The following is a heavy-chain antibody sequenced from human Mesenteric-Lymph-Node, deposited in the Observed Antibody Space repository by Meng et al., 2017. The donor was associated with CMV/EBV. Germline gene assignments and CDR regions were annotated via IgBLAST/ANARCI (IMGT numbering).Heavy chain of an antibody. J-gene: IGHJ6*02. V-gene: IGHV3-74*03. CDR1: GFTFSTYW. CDR2: VNSDGSST. CDR3: AREGALYGMDV. Sequence: GGSLRLSCAASGFTFSTYWMHWVRQGPGKGLVWVSRVNSDGSSTTYADSVKGRFTISRDDSNNRLHLQMNSLRGDDTADYFCAREGALYGMDVWGQGTTVTVSS. D-gene: IGHD1-26*01.